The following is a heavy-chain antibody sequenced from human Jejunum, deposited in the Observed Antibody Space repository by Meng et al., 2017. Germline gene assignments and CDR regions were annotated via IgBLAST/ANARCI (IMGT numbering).Heavy chain of an antibody. J-gene: IGHJ4*02. CDR1: GFTFSSYW. CDR3: VRDGSHSGSGGYYNIEDVGH. V-gene: IGHV3-74*01. CDR2: INGDGSNT. Sequence: GESLKISCAASGFTFSSYWMHWVRQAPGKGLVWVSRINGDGSNTNYADSVKGRVTISRDNAKNTVYLQLNSLGVEDTAVYYCVRDGSHSGSGGYYNIEDVGHWGQGTLVTVSS. D-gene: IGHD3-10*01.